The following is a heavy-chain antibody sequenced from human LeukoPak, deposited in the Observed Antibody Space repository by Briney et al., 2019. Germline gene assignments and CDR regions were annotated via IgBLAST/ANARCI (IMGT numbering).Heavy chain of an antibody. CDR2: IYNSGGKI. D-gene: IGHD6-19*01. CDR1: GLTFSTYS. Sequence: GGSLRLSCAVSGLTFSTYSMTWVRQGPGKGVEWVSSIYNSGGKIFYAESVKGRFTISRDNSKNMLYLQMNSLRVENTALYYCAKDVAPDSGWDLDYWGQGTLVTVSS. V-gene: IGHV3-23*01. J-gene: IGHJ4*02. CDR3: AKDVAPDSGWDLDY.